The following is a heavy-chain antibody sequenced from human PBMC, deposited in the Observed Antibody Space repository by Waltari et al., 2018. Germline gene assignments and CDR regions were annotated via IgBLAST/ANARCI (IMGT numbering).Heavy chain of an antibody. D-gene: IGHD2-8*01. CDR2: IYYSGNT. Sequence: QVHLQESGPGLVKPSATLYLTCTVSGDCIRNYYWTWIRQPPGKGLEFIGYIYYSGNTNYNPSLKSRATISVVTSKNQFSLKLNSATAADTAVYYCARAPPNDLVLVEYLDYWGQGILVTVSS. V-gene: IGHV4-59*08. J-gene: IGHJ4*02. CDR3: ARAPPNDLVLVEYLDY. CDR1: GDCIRNYY.